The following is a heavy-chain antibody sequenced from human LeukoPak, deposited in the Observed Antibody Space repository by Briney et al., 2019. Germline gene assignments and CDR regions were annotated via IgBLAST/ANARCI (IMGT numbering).Heavy chain of an antibody. Sequence: GGSLRLSCAASGFTFSSYEMNWVRQAPRKGLEWVSRINEDGTTITYADSVKGRFTISRDDAKNTLYLQMNSLRADDTAIYYCVRDFSGAVDSWGQGTLVTVSS. CDR2: INEDGTTI. J-gene: IGHJ4*02. CDR3: VRDFSGAVDS. V-gene: IGHV3-74*01. CDR1: GFTFSSYE. D-gene: IGHD1-26*01.